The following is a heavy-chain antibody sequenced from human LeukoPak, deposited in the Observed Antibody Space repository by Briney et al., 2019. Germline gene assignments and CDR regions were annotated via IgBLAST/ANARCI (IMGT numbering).Heavy chain of an antibody. D-gene: IGHD5-18*01. CDR3: ARDVGRAHSYGLDAVDI. Sequence: GGSLRLSCVASGFYFGGHAMHWLRQAPGKGLEWVAYITYGSDTIFYADSVKGRFTVSRDNAKNSLYLQMDSLRAEDTAVYYCARDVGRAHSYGLDAVDIWGQGTVVTVSS. V-gene: IGHV3-48*04. J-gene: IGHJ3*02. CDR1: GFYFGGHA. CDR2: ITYGSDTI.